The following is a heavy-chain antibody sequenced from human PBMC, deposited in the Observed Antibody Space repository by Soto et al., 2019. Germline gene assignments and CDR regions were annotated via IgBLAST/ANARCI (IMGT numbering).Heavy chain of an antibody. V-gene: IGHV5-10-1*01. Sequence: LGESLKISCKGTGYSFTSYWIGWVRQMPGKGLECMRRIDPTESYTDYGPNLEGHDTKSVDRSINTAYLEWSSLKASDSAMYYCARLTLAHDSSGYHICDYWGLGTLVTVS. D-gene: IGHD3-22*01. CDR1: GYSFTSYW. J-gene: IGHJ4*02. CDR3: ARLTLAHDSSGYHICDY. CDR2: IDPTESYT.